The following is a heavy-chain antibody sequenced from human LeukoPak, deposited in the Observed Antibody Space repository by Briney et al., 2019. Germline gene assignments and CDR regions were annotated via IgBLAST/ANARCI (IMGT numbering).Heavy chain of an antibody. V-gene: IGHV4-39*01. D-gene: IGHD3-10*01. CDR1: GGSISSSSYY. J-gene: IGHJ6*02. CDR2: IYYSGST. CDR3: ARHGSGSYYWNYYYYGMDV. Sequence: SETLSLTCTVSGGSISSSSYYWGWIRQPPGKGLEWIGSIYYSGSTYYNPSLKSRVTISVDTSKNQFSLKLSSVTAADTAVYYCARHGSGSYYWNYYYYGMDVWGQGTTVTVSS.